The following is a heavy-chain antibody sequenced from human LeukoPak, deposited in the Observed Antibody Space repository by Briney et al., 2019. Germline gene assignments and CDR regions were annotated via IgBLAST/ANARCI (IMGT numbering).Heavy chain of an antibody. CDR2: INPNSGGT. CDR3: ARDNSLTEFDY. J-gene: IGHJ4*02. CDR1: GYTVTAYY. Sequence: ASVKVSCKASGYTVTAYYIHWVRQAPGQGLEWMGWINPNSGGTYYVQKFQGRITMTRDTSIGTTYMELSRLGSDDTAFYYCARDNSLTEFDYWGQGTLVTVSS. V-gene: IGHV1-2*02.